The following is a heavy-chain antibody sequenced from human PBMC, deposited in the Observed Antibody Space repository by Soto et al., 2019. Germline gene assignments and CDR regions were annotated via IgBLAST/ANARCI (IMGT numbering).Heavy chain of an antibody. V-gene: IGHV4-4*07. D-gene: IGHD2-21*02. J-gene: IGHJ5*02. CDR1: GDFISYYS. CDR3: ARDDFCRNTRAFDT. Sequence: SETLSLTCTVSGDFISYYSWAWIRQSAGKGLEWIGRVYSTGTIFYNPSLKSRATMSVDTSKNQFSLKLTSVNAADTAVYYCARDDFCRNTRAFDTWGQGTLVPVSS. CDR2: VYSTGTI.